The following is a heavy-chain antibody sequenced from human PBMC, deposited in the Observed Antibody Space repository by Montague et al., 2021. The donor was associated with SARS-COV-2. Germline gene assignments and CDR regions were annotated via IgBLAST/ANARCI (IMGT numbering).Heavy chain of an antibody. D-gene: IGHD3-10*01. CDR2: IYYSGGI. CDR1: GGSMSDHY. CDR3: ARAVSVRRAVNWFDP. V-gene: IGHV4-59*11. Sequence: ETLSLTCTVSGGSMSDHYWAWIRQPPGKGLEWLAYIYYSGGINSNASLKSRVTMSVDTSKNQFSLKLTSVTAADTAVYYCARAVSVRRAVNWFDPWGQGTLVTVSS. J-gene: IGHJ5*02.